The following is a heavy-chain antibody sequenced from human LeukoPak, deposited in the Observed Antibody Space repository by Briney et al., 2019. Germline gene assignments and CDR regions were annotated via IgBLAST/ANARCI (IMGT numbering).Heavy chain of an antibody. CDR2: ISGSGGST. J-gene: IGHJ6*02. D-gene: IGHD5-12*01. Sequence: PGGSLRLSCAASGFTFSSYAMSWVRQAPGKGLEWVSAISGSGGSTYYADSVKGRFTISRDNSKNTLYLQMNSLRAEDTAVYHCAKDGGEMATITSYYGMDVWGQGTTVTVSS. V-gene: IGHV3-23*01. CDR3: AKDGGEMATITSYYGMDV. CDR1: GFTFSSYA.